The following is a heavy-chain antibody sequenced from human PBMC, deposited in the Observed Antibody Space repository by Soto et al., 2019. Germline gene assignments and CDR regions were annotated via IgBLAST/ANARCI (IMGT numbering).Heavy chain of an antibody. CDR1: GGSVNGYY. CDR2: INHTGGT. Sequence: SETLSLTCAVYGGSVNGYYWNWIRQPPGEGLEWIGEINHTGGTHYNPSLKSRVTMSVDTSKNQFSLRLSSVTAADTAIYYCATRITVFGLLIPPFDPWGQGTQVTVSS. D-gene: IGHD3-3*01. CDR3: ATRITVFGLLIPPFDP. V-gene: IGHV4-34*01. J-gene: IGHJ5*02.